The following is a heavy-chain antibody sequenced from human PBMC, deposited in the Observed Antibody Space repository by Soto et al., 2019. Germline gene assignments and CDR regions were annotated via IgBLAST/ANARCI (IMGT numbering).Heavy chain of an antibody. CDR2: IKQDGSEK. CDR3: ARGGRDGPRAYFDY. J-gene: IGHJ4*02. Sequence: GGSLRLSCAASGFTFSSYWMSWVRQTPGKGLEWVGNIKQDGSEKWYVDSVKGRFTISRDNAKKSLYLQMNSLRVEDTAVYYCARGGRDGPRAYFDYWGQGTLVTVSS. CDR1: GFTFSSYW. V-gene: IGHV3-7*04.